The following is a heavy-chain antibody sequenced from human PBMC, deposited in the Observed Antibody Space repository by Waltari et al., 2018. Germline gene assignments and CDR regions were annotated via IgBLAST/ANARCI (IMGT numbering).Heavy chain of an antibody. V-gene: IGHV1-2*02. D-gene: IGHD3-22*01. Sequence: QVQLVQSGAEVKKPGASVKVSCKASGYTFTGYYMHWVRQAPGQGLEWMGWINPNSGGTNYAQKFQGRVTMTRDTSISTAYMELSRLRSDDTAVYYCAGTAGYYYDSSADAFDIWGQGTMVTVSS. CDR2: INPNSGGT. CDR3: AGTAGYYYDSSADAFDI. CDR1: GYTFTGYY. J-gene: IGHJ3*02.